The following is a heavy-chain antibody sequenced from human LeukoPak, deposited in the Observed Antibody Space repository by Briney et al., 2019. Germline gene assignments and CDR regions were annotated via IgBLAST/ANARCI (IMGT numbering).Heavy chain of an antibody. Sequence: SVKVSCKASRGTFSSYAISWVRQAPGQGLEWMGGIMPIFGTANYAQKFQGRVTITTDESTSTAYMELSSLRSEDTAVYYCARVGAAAGTSDWGQGTLVTVSS. CDR3: ARVGAAAGTSD. J-gene: IGHJ4*02. D-gene: IGHD6-13*01. V-gene: IGHV1-69*05. CDR2: IMPIFGTA. CDR1: RGTFSSYA.